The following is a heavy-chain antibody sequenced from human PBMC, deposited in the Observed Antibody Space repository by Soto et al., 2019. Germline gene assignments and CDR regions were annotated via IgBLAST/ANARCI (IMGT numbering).Heavy chain of an antibody. CDR2: IYYSGST. D-gene: IGHD6-13*01. Sequence: SETLSLTCTVSGGSISSGGYYWSWIRQHPGKGLEWIGYIYYSGSTYYNPSLKSRVTISVDTSKNQFSLKLSSVTAADTAVYYCARYHIAAAGPNYYYYGMDVWGQGTTVTVSS. CDR1: GGSISSGGYY. V-gene: IGHV4-31*03. CDR3: ARYHIAAAGPNYYYYGMDV. J-gene: IGHJ6*02.